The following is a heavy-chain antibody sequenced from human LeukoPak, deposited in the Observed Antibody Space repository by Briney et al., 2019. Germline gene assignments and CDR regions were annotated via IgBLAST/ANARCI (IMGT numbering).Heavy chain of an antibody. CDR2: IYASGST. V-gene: IGHV4-39*01. D-gene: IGHD6-13*01. CDR1: GASISSSDYY. J-gene: IGHJ4*02. Sequence: PSETLSLTCTVSGASISSSDYYWGWIRQPPGKGLEWIGAIYASGSTYYIPCLNSRFTVSVHTSKNQFSLKLSSLTAADTAVYYCARHSSSWSPSPDYWGQGTLVTVSS. CDR3: ARHSSSWSPSPDY.